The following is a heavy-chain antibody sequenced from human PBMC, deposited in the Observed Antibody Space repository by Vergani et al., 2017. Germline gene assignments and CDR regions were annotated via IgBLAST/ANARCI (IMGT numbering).Heavy chain of an antibody. Sequence: QVQLQQWGAGLLKPSETLSLTCAVYGGSFSGYYWSWIRQPPGKGLAWIGEINHSGSTNYNPSLKSRVTISVDTSKNQFSLKLSSVTAADTAVYYCARGPARWSPFDYWGQGTLVTVSS. CDR2: INHSGST. CDR1: GGSFSGYY. V-gene: IGHV4-34*01. D-gene: IGHD2-15*01. CDR3: ARGPARWSPFDY. J-gene: IGHJ4*02.